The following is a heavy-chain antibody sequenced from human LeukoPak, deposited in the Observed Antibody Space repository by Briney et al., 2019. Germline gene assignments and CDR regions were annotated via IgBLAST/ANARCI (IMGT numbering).Heavy chain of an antibody. J-gene: IGHJ5*02. CDR1: GYTFTSYD. CDR2: MNPNSGNT. V-gene: IGHV1-8*01. Sequence: HEASVKVSCKASGYTFTSYDINWVRRATGQGLEWMGWMNPNSGNTGYAQKFQGRVTMTRNTSISTAYMELSSLRSEDTAVYYCARQDRGYSYGPNWFDPWGQGTLVTVSS. D-gene: IGHD5-18*01. CDR3: ARQDRGYSYGPNWFDP.